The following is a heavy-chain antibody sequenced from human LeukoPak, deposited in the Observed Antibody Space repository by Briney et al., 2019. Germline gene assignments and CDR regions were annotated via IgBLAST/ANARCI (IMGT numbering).Heavy chain of an antibody. D-gene: IGHD3-10*01. CDR3: ARLRPDQNYYGSGSYYRDTPDFDY. CDR1: GGSISSYY. Sequence: SETLSLTCTVSGGSISSYYWNWIRQPPGKGLEWFGYIDYSGSTNYNPSLKSRVTISVDTSKNQFSLKLSSVTAADTAVYYCARLRPDQNYYGSGSYYRDTPDFDYWGQGTLVTVSS. V-gene: IGHV4-59*12. J-gene: IGHJ4*02. CDR2: IDYSGST.